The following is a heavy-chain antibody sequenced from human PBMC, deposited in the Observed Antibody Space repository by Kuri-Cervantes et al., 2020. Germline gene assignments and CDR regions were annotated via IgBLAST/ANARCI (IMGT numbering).Heavy chain of an antibody. V-gene: IGHV3-11*01. CDR3: AREVGATTFGYYYYGMDV. J-gene: IGHJ6*02. D-gene: IGHD1-26*01. CDR2: ISSSGSTI. CDR1: GFTFSDYY. Sequence: GESLKISCGASGFTFSDYYMSWIRQAPGKGLEWVSYISSSGSTIYYADSVKGRFTISRDNAKNSLYLQMNSLRAEDTAVYYCAREVGATTFGYYYYGMDVWGQGTTVTVSS.